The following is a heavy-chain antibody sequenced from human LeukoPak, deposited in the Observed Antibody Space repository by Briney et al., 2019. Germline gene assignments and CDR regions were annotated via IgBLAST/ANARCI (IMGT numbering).Heavy chain of an antibody. J-gene: IGHJ5*02. V-gene: IGHV4-59*01. CDR3: ARAVNWFEL. CDR2: IYYSGST. CDR1: GDSISGYY. Sequence: TSETLSLTCTVSGDSISGYYWSWIRQPPGEGLEWIGYIYYSGSTNYNPSLKSRVTISVDTSKNQFSLKLRSVTAADTAVYYCARAVNWFELWGQGTLVTVSS.